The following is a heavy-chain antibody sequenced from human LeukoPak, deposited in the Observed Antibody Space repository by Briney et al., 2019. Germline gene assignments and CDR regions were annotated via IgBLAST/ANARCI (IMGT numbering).Heavy chain of an antibody. Sequence: PGGSLRLSCAASGFTLSDYDIHWVRQPIGKGLDWVSGLGSAGDKYHAGSERGRFTISREDAKNSVYLQMNGLRPEDTAIYYCARAKRETSTRPWTSGMDVWGQGTRVTVSS. D-gene: IGHD3/OR15-3a*01. J-gene: IGHJ6*02. CDR2: LGSAGDK. V-gene: IGHV3-13*01. CDR1: GFTLSDYD. CDR3: ARAKRETSTRPWTSGMDV.